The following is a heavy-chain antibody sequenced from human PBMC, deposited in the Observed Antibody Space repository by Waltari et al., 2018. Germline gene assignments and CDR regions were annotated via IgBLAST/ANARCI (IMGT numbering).Heavy chain of an antibody. V-gene: IGHV4-38-2*01. J-gene: IGHJ4*02. CDR2: IYHSGRT. Sequence: QVQLQESGPGLVKPSETLSLTCAVSGYSISSGYYWGWIRQPPGKGLEWIGSIYHSGRTYYNPSLKSRVTISVDTSKNQFSLKLSSVTAADTAVYYCARTTPLWGVTSYYFDYWGQGTLVTVSS. CDR1: GYSISSGYY. D-gene: IGHD3-10*01. CDR3: ARTTPLWGVTSYYFDY.